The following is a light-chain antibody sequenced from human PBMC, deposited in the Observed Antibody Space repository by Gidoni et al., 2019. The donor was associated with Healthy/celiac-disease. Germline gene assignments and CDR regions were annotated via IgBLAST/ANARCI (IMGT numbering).Light chain of an antibody. CDR2: AAS. CDR1: QRISSY. V-gene: IGKV1-39*01. J-gene: IGKJ3*01. Sequence: DIQMIHSPSSLSPSVGHRVTITCRASQRISSYLNWYQQKPGKPPKLLIDAASSLQSGVPSRFSGSGSGTDFTLTISRVQAEDVATYYCQQSYSTPLTFGPGTKVDIK. CDR3: QQSYSTPLT.